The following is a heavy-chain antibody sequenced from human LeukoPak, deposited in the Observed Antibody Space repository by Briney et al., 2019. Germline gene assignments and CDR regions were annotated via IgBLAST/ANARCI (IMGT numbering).Heavy chain of an antibody. CDR3: ARVNINNWHSCDY. J-gene: IGHJ4*02. D-gene: IGHD1-1*01. CDR2: IYHSGSP. V-gene: IGHV4-4*02. Sequence: PSETLSLTCAVSGGSISSNNWWGWVRQPPGKGLEWIGEIYHSGSPNYNPSLKSRVTISVDKPGNHFSLNLSSVTAADTAVYYCARVNINNWHSCDYWGQGTLVTVSS. CDR1: GGSISSNNW.